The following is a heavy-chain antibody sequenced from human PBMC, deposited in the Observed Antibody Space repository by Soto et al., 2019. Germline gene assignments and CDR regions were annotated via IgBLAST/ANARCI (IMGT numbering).Heavy chain of an antibody. D-gene: IGHD3-3*01. J-gene: IGHJ6*02. CDR3: AKVGQYYYGMDV. CDR2: INAGNDNT. Sequence: QVQLVQSGAGVKKPGASVKVSCKASGYTLTTYVMHWVRQAPGQRLEWMGWINAGNDNTKYSEKFQGRVTITRDTSASTVYMELSSLSSEDTAVYYCAKVGQYYYGMDVWGQGTTVTVSS. CDR1: GYTLTTYV. V-gene: IGHV1-3*01.